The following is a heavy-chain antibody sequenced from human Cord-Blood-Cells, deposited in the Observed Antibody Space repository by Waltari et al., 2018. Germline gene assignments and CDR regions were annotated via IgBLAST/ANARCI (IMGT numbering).Heavy chain of an antibody. V-gene: IGHV4-59*01. CDR1: GGSISSYY. CDR3: ASSPIVVVPAAMEYYYYYMDV. CDR2: IYYSGST. D-gene: IGHD2-2*01. Sequence: QVQLQESGPGLVKPSETLSLTCTVSGGSISSYYWSWIRQPPGKGLEWMGYIYYSGSTNYNPSLKSRVTISVDTSKNQFSLKLSSVTAADTAVYYCASSPIVVVPAAMEYYYYYMDVWGKGTTVTVSS. J-gene: IGHJ6*03.